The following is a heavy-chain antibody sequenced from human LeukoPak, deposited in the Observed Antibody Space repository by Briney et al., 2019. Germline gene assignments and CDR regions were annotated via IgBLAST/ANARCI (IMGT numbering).Heavy chain of an antibody. J-gene: IGHJ4*02. Sequence: PGGSLRLSCAASGFTFSSYAMSWVRQAPGKGLEWVSAIRGSGGGTYYADSVKGRFTISRDNSKNTLYLRMNSLRAEDTAVYYCAKGRSGYYYDYFDYWGQGTLVTVSS. CDR3: AKGRSGYYYDYFDY. CDR1: GFTFSSYA. V-gene: IGHV3-23*01. D-gene: IGHD3-22*01. CDR2: IRGSGGGT.